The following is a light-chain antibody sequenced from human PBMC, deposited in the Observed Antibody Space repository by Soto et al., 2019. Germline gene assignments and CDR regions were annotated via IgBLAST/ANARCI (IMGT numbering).Light chain of an antibody. V-gene: IGKV3-20*01. J-gene: IGKJ1*01. CDR2: GTS. CDR1: QSVSSSY. Sequence: EIVLTQSPGTLSLSPGEIATLSCSSSQSVSSSYLAWYQQKPGQAPRFLIYGTSSRATGIPDRFSGSGSGTDFSLTISRLEPEDFAVYYCHQYGSSPTTLGQGTNVDI. CDR3: HQYGSSPTT.